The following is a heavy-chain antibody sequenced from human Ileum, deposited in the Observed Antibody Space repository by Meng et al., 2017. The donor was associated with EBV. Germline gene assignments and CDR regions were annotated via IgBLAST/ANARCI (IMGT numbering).Heavy chain of an antibody. CDR1: GCTCRDYY. Sequence: QVQLVESGGGVVKPGGSVRLSCAASGCTCRDYYMGWIRQAPGKGLEWVSYIGSSGTTIYYAVSVKGRFTISRDNAKNSLYLQMNSLRAEDTAVYYCARSRKWELLQRNPGLGAEYCQHWGQGTLVTVSA. CDR2: IGSSGTTI. D-gene: IGHD1-26*01. J-gene: IGHJ1*01. V-gene: IGHV3-11*01. CDR3: ARSRKWELLQRNPGLGAEYCQH.